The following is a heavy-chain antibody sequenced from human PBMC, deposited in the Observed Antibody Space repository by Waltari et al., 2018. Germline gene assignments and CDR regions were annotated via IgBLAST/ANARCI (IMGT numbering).Heavy chain of an antibody. J-gene: IGHJ4*02. CDR1: GYTFTGYY. CDR3: ARGALLRFLEWFPRY. V-gene: IGHV1-2*02. Sequence: QVQLVQSGAEVKKPGASVKVPCKASGYTFTGYYMHWVRQAPGQGLEWMGWINPNSGGTNYAQKFQGRVTMTRDTSISTAYMELSRLRSDDTAVYYCARGALLRFLEWFPRYWGQGTLVTVSS. CDR2: INPNSGGT. D-gene: IGHD3-3*01.